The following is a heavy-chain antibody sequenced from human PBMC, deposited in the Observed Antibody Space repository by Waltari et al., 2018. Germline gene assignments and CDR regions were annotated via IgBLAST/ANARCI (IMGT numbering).Heavy chain of an antibody. D-gene: IGHD6-6*01. V-gene: IGHV1-69*14. CDR3: ARVLSASSSSFDY. CDR1: GGTFSSYA. CDR2: IIPSFGTA. Sequence: QVQLVQSGAAVKKPGSSVTVSCKASGGTFSSYAISWVRQAPGQGLEWMGGIIPSFGTANSAQKFQVRVTITADKSTSTAYMELSSLRSEDAAVYDCARVLSASSSSFDYWGQGTLVTVSS. J-gene: IGHJ4*02.